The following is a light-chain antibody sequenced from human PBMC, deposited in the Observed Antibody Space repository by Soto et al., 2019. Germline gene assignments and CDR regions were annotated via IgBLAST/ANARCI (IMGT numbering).Light chain of an antibody. V-gene: IGLV4-69*01. CDR2: VTSEGSH. Sequence: QLVLTQSPSASASLGASVKLTCTLSSGHSTYAIAWHQQQPEKGPRYLMKVTSEGSHTKGDGIPDRFSGSSSGAERYLTISRLQFEDEADYYCQTWGTGIVVFGGGTKVTVL. CDR1: SGHSTYA. J-gene: IGLJ3*02. CDR3: QTWGTGIVV.